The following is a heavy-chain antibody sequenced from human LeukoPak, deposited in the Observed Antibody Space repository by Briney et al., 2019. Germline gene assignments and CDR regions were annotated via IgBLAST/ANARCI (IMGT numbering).Heavy chain of an antibody. CDR2: INHSGST. D-gene: IGHD3-10*01. V-gene: IGHV4-34*01. CDR1: GGSFSGYY. J-gene: IGHJ4*02. CDR3: ARGFRWLGELLGRFDY. Sequence: PSETLSLTCAVYGGSFSGYYWSWIRQPPGKGLEWIGEINHSGSTNYNPSLKSRVTISVDTSKNQFSLKLSSVTAADTAVYYCARGFRWLGELLGRFDYWGQGTLVTVSS.